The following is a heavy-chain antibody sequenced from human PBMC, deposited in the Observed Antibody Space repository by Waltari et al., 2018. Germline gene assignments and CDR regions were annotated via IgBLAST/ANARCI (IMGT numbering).Heavy chain of an antibody. CDR2: IYYSGST. J-gene: IGHJ4*02. V-gene: IGHV4-39*01. D-gene: IGHD3-22*01. CDR3: ARLDDSSGYYSSTFDY. Sequence: QLQLQESGPGLVKPSETLSLTCTVSGCSIRSSSYYWGWIRQPPGKGLEWIGSIYYSGSTYYNPSLKSRVTISVDTSKNQFSLKLSSVTAADTAVYYCARLDDSSGYYSSTFDYWGQGTLVTVSS. CDR1: GCSIRSSSYY.